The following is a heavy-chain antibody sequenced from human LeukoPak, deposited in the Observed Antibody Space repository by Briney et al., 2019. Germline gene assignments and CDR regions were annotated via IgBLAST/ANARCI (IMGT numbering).Heavy chain of an antibody. V-gene: IGHV4-39*01. D-gene: IGHD1-26*01. CDR1: GGSISSSSYY. J-gene: IGHJ4*02. CDR2: IYYSGST. CDR3: ARHISVGATEAIDY. Sequence: SETLSLTCTVSGGSISSSSYYWGRIRQPPGKGLEWIGSIYYSGSTYYNPSLKSRVTISVDTSKNQFSLKLSSVTAADTAVYYCARHISVGATEAIDYWGQGTLVTVSS.